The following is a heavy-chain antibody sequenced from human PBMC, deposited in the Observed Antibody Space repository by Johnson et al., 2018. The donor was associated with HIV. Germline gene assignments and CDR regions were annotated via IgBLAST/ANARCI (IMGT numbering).Heavy chain of an antibody. CDR3: AKDRVRYTSDVDAFDL. CDR1: AFTFSRHA. Sequence: QVQLVESGGGVVQPERSLRLSCSASAFTFSRHAMPWVRRAPGQGPEWVACISYDGSNKYYADSVKGRFPFSRDNAENSLYLQMNSLRAEDTALYSCAKDRVRYTSDVDAFDLWGQGTMVTVSS. D-gene: IGHD1-1*01. CDR2: ISYDGSNK. V-gene: IGHV3-30*04. J-gene: IGHJ3*01.